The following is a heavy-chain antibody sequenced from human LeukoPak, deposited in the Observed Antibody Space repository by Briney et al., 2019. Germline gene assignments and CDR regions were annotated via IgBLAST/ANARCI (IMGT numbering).Heavy chain of an antibody. CDR2: ISGSGDTT. D-gene: IGHD3-16*01. CDR1: GFTFSNYG. J-gene: IGHJ5*02. Sequence: GGSLRLSCAASGFTFSNYGMNWVRQAPGKGLEWVSGISGSGDTTYYADSVKGRFTISRDNSKNTLYLQMNSLRAEDTAVYYCAKDVSWGSYITWGQGTLVTVSS. CDR3: AKDVSWGSYIT. V-gene: IGHV3-23*01.